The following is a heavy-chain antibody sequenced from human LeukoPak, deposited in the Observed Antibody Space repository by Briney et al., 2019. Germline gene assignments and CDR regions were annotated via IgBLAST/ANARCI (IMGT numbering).Heavy chain of an antibody. J-gene: IGHJ4*02. Sequence: SVKVSCKASGGTFSSYAISWVRQAPGQGLEWMGGIIPIFGTANYAQKFQGRVTITADESTSTAYMELSSLRSEDTAVYYCAITRGTMIVEPLDYWGQGTLVTVSS. D-gene: IGHD3-22*01. CDR3: AITRGTMIVEPLDY. CDR1: GGTFSSYA. V-gene: IGHV1-69*13. CDR2: IIPIFGTA.